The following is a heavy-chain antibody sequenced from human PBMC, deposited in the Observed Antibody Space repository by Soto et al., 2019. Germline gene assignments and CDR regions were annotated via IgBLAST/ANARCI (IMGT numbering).Heavy chain of an antibody. CDR1: GFTFSSYG. CDR3: ATGRYCSGGSCYLYYYYYYMDV. V-gene: IGHV3-30*03. J-gene: IGHJ6*03. D-gene: IGHD2-15*01. CDR2: ISYDGSNK. Sequence: GGSLRLSCAASGFTFSSYGMHWVRQAPGKGLEWVAVISYDGSNKYYADSVKGRFTISRDNSKNTLYLQMNSLRAEDTAVYYCATGRYCSGGSCYLYYYYYYMDVWGKGTTVTVSS.